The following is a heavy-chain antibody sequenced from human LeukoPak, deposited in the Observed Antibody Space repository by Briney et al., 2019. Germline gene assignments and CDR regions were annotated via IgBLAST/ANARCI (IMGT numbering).Heavy chain of an antibody. Sequence: SVKVSCKASGGTLTYHALSWVRQAPGQGLEWLGGIMPLFGSAKYAQKFQGRVTITTDDSRSTAYMELSSLRSEDTAVYYCATGMENTLYYYMDFWGKGTSVTVSS. V-gene: IGHV1-69*05. CDR1: GGTLTYHA. CDR2: IMPLFGSA. D-gene: IGHD1/OR15-1a*01. J-gene: IGHJ6*03. CDR3: ATGMENTLYYYMDF.